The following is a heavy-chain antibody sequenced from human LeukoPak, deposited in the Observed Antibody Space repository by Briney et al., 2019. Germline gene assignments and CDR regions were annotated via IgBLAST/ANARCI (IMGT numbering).Heavy chain of an antibody. V-gene: IGHV3-21*01. CDR3: TTVPSASEDH. Sequence: GGSLRLSCAASGFTFSSYSMNWVRQAPGKGLEWVSSISGSSSYIYYADSVKGRFTISRDNAKNSLYLQMNSLRVEDTAVYYCTTVPSASEDHWGQGTLVTVSS. CDR2: ISGSSSYI. D-gene: IGHD4-17*01. J-gene: IGHJ4*02. CDR1: GFTFSSYS.